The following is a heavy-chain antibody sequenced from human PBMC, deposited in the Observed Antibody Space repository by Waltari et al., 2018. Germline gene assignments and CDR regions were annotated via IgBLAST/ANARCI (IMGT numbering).Heavy chain of an antibody. CDR3: ARDYCDRTNCHGMDV. J-gene: IGHJ6*02. Sequence: QVQLVESGGGVVQPGTSLRLSCAASEFTFSPYAMHWVRQAPGKWLEWVAVISDNARSRYYVDSGEGRFTISRDNSKKTLYLQMNSLRAEDTAVYYCARDYCDRTNCHGMDVWGQGSTVIFSS. CDR2: ISDNARSR. V-gene: IGHV3-30*04. CDR1: EFTFSPYA. D-gene: IGHD3-22*01.